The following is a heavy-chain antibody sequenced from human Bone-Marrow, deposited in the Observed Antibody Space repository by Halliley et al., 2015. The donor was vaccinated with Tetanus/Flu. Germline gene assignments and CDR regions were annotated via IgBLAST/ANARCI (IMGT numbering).Heavy chain of an antibody. Sequence: DYSGSTYYTPSLKSRLTISKATSKNPFSLKLSSVTAADTAVYYWAGEYCSAATCYYSYGLAVWGQGTPVTVSS. J-gene: IGHJ6*02. V-gene: IGHV4-31*02. CDR3: AGEYCSAATCYYSYGLAV. D-gene: IGHD2-15*01. CDR2: DYSGST.